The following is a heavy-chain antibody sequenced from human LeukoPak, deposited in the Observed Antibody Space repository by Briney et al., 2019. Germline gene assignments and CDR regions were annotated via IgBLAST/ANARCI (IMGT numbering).Heavy chain of an antibody. Sequence: SSETLSLTCSVSGDSISSRTYYWTWIRQYPGKGLEWIGYIWNSGSTNYNPSLMSRVTVSVDTSKNQFSLTLTSVTAADTALYYCAADVSSTFPNWIDPWGQGIPVIVSS. CDR1: GDSISSRTYY. V-gene: IGHV4-31*03. D-gene: IGHD6-6*01. J-gene: IGHJ5*02. CDR3: AADVSSTFPNWIDP. CDR2: IWNSGST.